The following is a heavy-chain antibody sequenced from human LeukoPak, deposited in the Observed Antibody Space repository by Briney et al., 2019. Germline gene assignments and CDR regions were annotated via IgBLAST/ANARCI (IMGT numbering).Heavy chain of an antibody. D-gene: IGHD3-10*01. CDR2: ISAYTGNT. J-gene: IGHJ4*02. Sequence: ASVTVSCKASGYTFTSYGITWVRQAPGQGLEWMGWISAYTGNTNYAQKLQGRVSMTTDTSTDTAYMELSSLRSEDTAVYYCATGPYYYGSGRFDYWGQGTLVTVSS. CDR1: GYTFTSYG. V-gene: IGHV1-18*01. CDR3: ATGPYYYGSGRFDY.